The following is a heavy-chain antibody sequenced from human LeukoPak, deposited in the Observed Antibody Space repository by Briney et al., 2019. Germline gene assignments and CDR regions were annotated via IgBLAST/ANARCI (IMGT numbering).Heavy chain of an antibody. CDR3: ARDLGSNYVYFDY. Sequence: PSETLSLTCTVSGGSISSHYWSWLRQPAGKGLGYIGRIHTSGITNYNPSLKSRVTMSGDTSKNQFYLNLRSVTAADTAVYYCARDLGSNYVYFDYWGQGSLVTVSS. V-gene: IGHV4-4*07. CDR2: IHTSGIT. J-gene: IGHJ4*02. CDR1: GGSISSHY. D-gene: IGHD1-26*01.